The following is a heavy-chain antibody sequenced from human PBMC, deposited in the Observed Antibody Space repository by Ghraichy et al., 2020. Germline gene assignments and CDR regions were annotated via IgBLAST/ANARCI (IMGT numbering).Heavy chain of an antibody. Sequence: GESLNISCKGSGYSFTNYWIAWVRQMPGKGLEWMGIIYPGDSDTRYSPSFQVQVTISADKSINTAYLQWSSLKASDTAIYYCARRPCAGPGDGDCYLDYWGQGTLVTVSS. J-gene: IGHJ4*02. V-gene: IGHV5-51*01. CDR3: ARRPCAGPGDGDCYLDY. CDR1: GYSFTNYW. D-gene: IGHD2-21*02. CDR2: IYPGDSDT.